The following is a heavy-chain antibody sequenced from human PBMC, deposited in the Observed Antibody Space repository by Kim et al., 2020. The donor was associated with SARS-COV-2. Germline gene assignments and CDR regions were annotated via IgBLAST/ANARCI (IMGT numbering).Heavy chain of an antibody. CDR1: GGSISSYY. D-gene: IGHD4-17*01. V-gene: IGHV4-59*01. Sequence: SETLSLTCSVSGGSISSYYWSWIRQPPGKGLEWIGYMYYSGSTNYNPSLKSRVTMSVDTSRNQFSLKLNSVTAADTAVYYCVRGRGDYGDYVYWFFDYWG. J-gene: IGHJ4*01. CDR2: MYYSGST. CDR3: VRGRGDYGDYVYWFFDY.